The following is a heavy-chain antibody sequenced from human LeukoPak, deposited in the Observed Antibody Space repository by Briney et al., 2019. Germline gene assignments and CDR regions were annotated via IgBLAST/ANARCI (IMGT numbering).Heavy chain of an antibody. Sequence: SETLSLTCTVSGGSISSYYWTWIRQPPGKGLEWIGTMYHSGNSYYNPSLQSRLTISVDTSKNQFSLKLISVTAADTAVYYCARFATGGLYYFDYWGQGTLVTVSS. V-gene: IGHV4-59*08. CDR2: MYHSGNS. CDR1: GGSISSYY. D-gene: IGHD2-8*02. J-gene: IGHJ4*02. CDR3: ARFATGGLYYFDY.